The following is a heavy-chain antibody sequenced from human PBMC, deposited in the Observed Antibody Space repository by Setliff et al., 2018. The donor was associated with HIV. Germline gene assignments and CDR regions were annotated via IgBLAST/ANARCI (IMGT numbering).Heavy chain of an antibody. Sequence: PGGSLRLSCAASGFNFSMYSMNWVRQAPGKGLEWVSYISSSSSTKYYADSVKGRFTISRDNAKNSLYLHMNTLRAEDMAIYYCAREDSSWYGSLDYWGQGTPVTVSS. D-gene: IGHD6-13*01. V-gene: IGHV3-48*01. CDR3: AREDSSWYGSLDY. CDR2: ISSSSSTK. J-gene: IGHJ4*02. CDR1: GFNFSMYS.